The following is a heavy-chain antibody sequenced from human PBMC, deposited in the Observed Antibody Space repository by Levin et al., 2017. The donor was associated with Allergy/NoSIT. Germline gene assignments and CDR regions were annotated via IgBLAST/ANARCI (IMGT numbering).Heavy chain of an antibody. CDR1: GGSVSSGSYY. Sequence: SETLSLTCTVSGGSVSSGSYYWSWIRQPPGKGLEWIGYIYYSGSTNYNLSLKSRVTISVDTSKTQSSLKLSSVTAADTAVYYCARVVGAKGDWFDPWGQGTLVTVSS. D-gene: IGHD1-26*01. CDR2: IYYSGST. J-gene: IGHJ5*02. V-gene: IGHV4-61*01. CDR3: ARVVGAKGDWFDP.